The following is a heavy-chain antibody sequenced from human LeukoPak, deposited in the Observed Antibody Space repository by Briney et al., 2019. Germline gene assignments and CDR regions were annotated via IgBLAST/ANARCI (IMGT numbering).Heavy chain of an antibody. J-gene: IGHJ3*02. CDR2: ISYDGSNK. CDR1: GFTFSSYG. D-gene: IGHD5-24*01. CDR3: AKESITDDAIDI. V-gene: IGHV3-30*18. Sequence: GGSLRLSCAASGFTFSSYGMHWVRQAPGKGLEWVPVISYDGSNKYYADSVKGRFTISRDNSKNTLYLQMNSLRAEDTAVYYCAKESITDDAIDIWGQGTMVTVSS.